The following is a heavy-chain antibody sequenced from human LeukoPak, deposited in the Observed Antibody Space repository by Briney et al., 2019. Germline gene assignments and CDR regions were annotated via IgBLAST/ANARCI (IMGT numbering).Heavy chain of an antibody. J-gene: IGHJ4*02. CDR3: ARYCSGGNCYSGLVY. CDR1: GFTFSSYE. V-gene: IGHV3-48*03. D-gene: IGHD2-15*01. CDR2: ISRSGTTI. Sequence: PGGSLTLSCAPSGFTFSSYEMIWVRQAPGRGVEWVSYISRSGTTIYYADSVKGRFTISRDNAKTSLYLRMNSLRAEDTAVYYCARYCSGGNCYSGLVYGGQGTLVAVSS.